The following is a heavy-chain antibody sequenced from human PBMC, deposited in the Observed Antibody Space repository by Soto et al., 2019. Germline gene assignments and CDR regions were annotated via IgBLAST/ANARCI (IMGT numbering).Heavy chain of an antibody. J-gene: IGHJ4*02. CDR1: GFSLSTSVVG. Sequence: QITLKESDPTLVKPTQTLTLTCTFSGFSLSTSVVGVGWIRQPPGKALEWLALIYWDDDKRYSPSLKSRLTITKDTSKNQVVLTMTNMDPVDTATYYCAHRRLHLGELSLPYFDYWGQGTLVTVSS. V-gene: IGHV2-5*02. D-gene: IGHD3-16*02. CDR3: AHRRLHLGELSLPYFDY. CDR2: IYWDDDK.